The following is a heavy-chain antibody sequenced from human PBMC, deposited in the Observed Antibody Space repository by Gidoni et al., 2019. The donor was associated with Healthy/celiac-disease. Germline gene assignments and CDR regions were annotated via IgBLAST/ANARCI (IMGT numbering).Heavy chain of an antibody. CDR3: ARAYITMVRGTGFDY. CDR2: IWYDGSNK. Sequence: QVQLVESGGGVVQPGRSLRLSCAASGFTFSSYGMHWVRQAPGKGLEWVAVIWYDGSNKYYADSVKGRFTISRDNSKNTLYLQMNSLRAEDTAVYYCARAYITMVRGTGFDYWGQGTLVTVSS. V-gene: IGHV3-33*01. D-gene: IGHD3-10*01. CDR1: GFTFSSYG. J-gene: IGHJ4*02.